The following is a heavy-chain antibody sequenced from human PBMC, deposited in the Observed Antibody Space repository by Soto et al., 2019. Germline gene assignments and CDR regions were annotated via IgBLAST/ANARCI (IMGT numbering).Heavy chain of an antibody. V-gene: IGHV1-18*01. J-gene: IGHJ4*02. D-gene: IGHD1-1*01. Sequence: QVHLVQSGAEVKKPGASVKVSCKGSGYAFTTYGITWVRQAPGQGLEWMGWISAHNGNTNYAQKLQGRVTVTRETSTSTAYMELRSLRSDDSAVYYCARGRYGDYGGQGALVNVSS. CDR2: ISAHNGNT. CDR3: ARGRYGDY. CDR1: GYAFTTYG.